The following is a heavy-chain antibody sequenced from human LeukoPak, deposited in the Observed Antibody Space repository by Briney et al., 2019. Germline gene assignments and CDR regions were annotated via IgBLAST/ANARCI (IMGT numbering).Heavy chain of an antibody. CDR2: ISGSGGST. Sequence: GRSLRLSCAASGFTFSSYGMHWVRQAPGKGLEWVSAISGSGGSTYYADSVKGRLTISRDNSKNTLHLQMNSLRAEDTAVYYCAKDAKPYYYDSSGYYYAGAFDIWGQGTMVTVSP. D-gene: IGHD3-22*01. CDR1: GFTFSSYG. V-gene: IGHV3-23*01. CDR3: AKDAKPYYYDSSGYYYAGAFDI. J-gene: IGHJ3*02.